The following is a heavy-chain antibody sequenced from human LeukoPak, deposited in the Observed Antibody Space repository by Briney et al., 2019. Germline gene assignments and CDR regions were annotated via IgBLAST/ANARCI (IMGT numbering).Heavy chain of an antibody. CDR2: INTNTENP. Sequence: ASVKVSCKASGYTFTSYAMNWVRQAPGQGLEWMGWINTNTENPTYARDFTGRFVFSLDTSVSTSYLQISSLKAEDTAVYYCARHSPDTAMVPGTFDIWGQGTMVTVSS. D-gene: IGHD5-18*01. CDR1: GYTFTSYA. J-gene: IGHJ3*02. V-gene: IGHV7-4-1*02. CDR3: ARHSPDTAMVPGTFDI.